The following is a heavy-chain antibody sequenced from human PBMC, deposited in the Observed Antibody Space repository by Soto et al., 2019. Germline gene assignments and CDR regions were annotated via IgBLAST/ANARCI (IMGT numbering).Heavy chain of an antibody. D-gene: IGHD1-1*01. V-gene: IGHV3-30-3*01. CDR2: ISYDGSNK. CDR3: ARELERLFDY. J-gene: IGHJ4*02. CDR1: GITFSSYA. Sequence: QVQLVESGGGVVQPRRSLRLSCAVSGITFSSYAMHWVRQAPGKGLEWVAVISYDGSNKYYADSVKGRFTISRDNSKNTLYLQMNSLRAEDTAVYYCARELERLFDYWGQGTLVTVSS.